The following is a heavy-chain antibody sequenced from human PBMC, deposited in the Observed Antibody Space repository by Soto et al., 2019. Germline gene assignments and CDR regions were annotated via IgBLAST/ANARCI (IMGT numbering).Heavy chain of an antibody. D-gene: IGHD4-17*01. V-gene: IGHV3-33*08. Sequence: GGSLRLSCEVSGLTFNTPGMHWVRQAPGKGLEWLAVICYDGSNKYYADSVKGRFTISRDNSQNTLYLQMNSLRAEDTAVYYCARDLYGDYDSYYYYGMDVWGQGTTVTVSS. J-gene: IGHJ6*02. CDR3: ARDLYGDYDSYYYYGMDV. CDR2: ICYDGSNK. CDR1: GLTFNTPG.